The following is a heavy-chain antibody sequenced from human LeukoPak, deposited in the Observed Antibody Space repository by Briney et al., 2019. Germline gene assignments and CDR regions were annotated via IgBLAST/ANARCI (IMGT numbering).Heavy chain of an antibody. D-gene: IGHD6-19*01. CDR2: MYYSGSA. CDR1: GGSISSYY. Sequence: SETLSLTCTVSGGSISSYYWSWIRKPPGKGLEWIGYMYYSGSANYNPSLKSRLTISVDTSKNQFSLKLSSVTAADTAVYYCARVLAGTDYYYYMDVWGKGTTVTISS. CDR3: ARVLAGTDYYYYMDV. J-gene: IGHJ6*03. V-gene: IGHV4-59*01.